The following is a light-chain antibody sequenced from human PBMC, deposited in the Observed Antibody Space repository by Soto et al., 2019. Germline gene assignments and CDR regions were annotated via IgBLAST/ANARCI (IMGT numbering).Light chain of an antibody. CDR2: DVT. J-gene: IGLJ2*01. V-gene: IGLV2-11*01. Sequence: QSVLTQPRSVSGSPGQSVTISCTGTSSDVGGYNYVSWYQQHPGKDPKFMIYDVTKRPSGVPDRFSGSKSGNPASLTISGLQAEAEADYFCCSYAGSYPALFGGGPKVTVL. CDR3: CSYAGSYPAL. CDR1: SSDVGGYNY.